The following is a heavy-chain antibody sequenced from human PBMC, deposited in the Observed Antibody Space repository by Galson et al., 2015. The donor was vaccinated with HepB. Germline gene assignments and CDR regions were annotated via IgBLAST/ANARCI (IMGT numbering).Heavy chain of an antibody. V-gene: IGHV3-33*06. Sequence: SLRLSCAASGFTFRNYGMHWVRQAPGKGLEWVAVIWHDGSNKYYADSVKGRFTISRDNSKNTLYLQMNSLRPEDTAVYYCAKDGVFSCYDLDHWGQGTLVTVSS. D-gene: IGHD5-12*01. CDR2: IWHDGSNK. CDR1: GFTFRNYG. J-gene: IGHJ4*02. CDR3: AKDGVFSCYDLDH.